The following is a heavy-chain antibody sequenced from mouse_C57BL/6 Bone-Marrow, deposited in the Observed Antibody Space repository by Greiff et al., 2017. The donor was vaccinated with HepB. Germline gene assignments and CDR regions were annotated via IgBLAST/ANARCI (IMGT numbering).Heavy chain of an antibody. CDR3: ASGGWLAWFAY. D-gene: IGHD2-3*01. Sequence: EVQLVESGGGLVKPGGSLKLSCAASGFTFSDYGMHWVRQAPEKGLEWVAYISSGSSTIYYADTVKGRFTISRDNAKNTLFLQMTSLRSEDTAMDYCASGGWLAWFAYWGQGTLVTVSA. V-gene: IGHV5-17*01. CDR1: GFTFSDYG. CDR2: ISSGSSTI. J-gene: IGHJ3*01.